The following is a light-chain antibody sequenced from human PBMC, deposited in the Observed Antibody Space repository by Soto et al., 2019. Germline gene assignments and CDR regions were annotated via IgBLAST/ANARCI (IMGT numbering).Light chain of an antibody. Sequence: EVVLTQSPDTLSLSPGETATLSCRASQSVDRYVAWYQQKLGQAPRLLIYDAYTRATGIPARFSGSGSGTDFTLTISSLEPEDFAVYYCQQRSNWPGVTFGPGTKVDIK. CDR3: QQRSNWPGVT. J-gene: IGKJ3*01. CDR1: QSVDRY. CDR2: DAY. V-gene: IGKV3-11*01.